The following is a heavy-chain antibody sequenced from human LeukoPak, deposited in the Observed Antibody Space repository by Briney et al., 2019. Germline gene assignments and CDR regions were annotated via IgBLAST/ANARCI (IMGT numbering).Heavy chain of an antibody. CDR2: IIPIFGTA. J-gene: IGHJ4*02. D-gene: IGHD2-2*01. Sequence: PRASVKVSCKASGGTFSSYAISWVRQAPGQGLEWMGGIIPIFGTASYAQKFQGRVTITADDSTSTAYMELSSLRSGDTAVYYCADLVYCSSSSCYEPFNQTWGQGTLVTVSP. CDR1: GGTFSSYA. V-gene: IGHV1-69*13. CDR3: ADLVYCSSSSCYEPFNQT.